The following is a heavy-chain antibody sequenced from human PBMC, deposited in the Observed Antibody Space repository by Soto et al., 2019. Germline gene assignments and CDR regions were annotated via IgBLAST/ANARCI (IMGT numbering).Heavy chain of an antibody. V-gene: IGHV1-69*02. CDR1: GGTFSSYT. Sequence: SVKVSCKASGGTFSSYTISWVRQAPGQGLEWMGRIIPILGIANYAQKFQGRVTITADKSTSTAYMELSSLRSEDTAVYYCARGGYNSLYYYGMDVWGQGTTVTVSS. D-gene: IGHD5-12*01. CDR2: IIPILGIA. CDR3: ARGGYNSLYYYGMDV. J-gene: IGHJ6*02.